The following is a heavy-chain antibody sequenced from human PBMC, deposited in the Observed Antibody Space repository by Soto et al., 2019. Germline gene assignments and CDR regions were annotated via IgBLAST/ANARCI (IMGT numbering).Heavy chain of an antibody. CDR3: ARDRMYSSTWYSY. J-gene: IGHJ4*02. Sequence: LRLSCAASGFIFSDYYMSWIRQAPGKGLEWVSYISSSGGTIYYADSVKGRFTISRDNAKNSLYLQMNSLRAEDTAVYYCARDRMYSSTWYSYWGQGTLVTVSS. CDR2: ISSSGGTI. D-gene: IGHD6-13*01. V-gene: IGHV3-11*01. CDR1: GFIFSDYY.